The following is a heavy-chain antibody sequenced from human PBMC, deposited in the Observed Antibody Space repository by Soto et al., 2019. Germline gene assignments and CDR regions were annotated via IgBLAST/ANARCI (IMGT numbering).Heavy chain of an antibody. V-gene: IGHV1-69*13. CDR1: GGTFGSYA. CDR3: ARDQWVGPTIAARANDYYYGMDD. J-gene: IGHJ6*02. D-gene: IGHD6-6*01. Sequence: SVKVSCKASGGTFGSYAISWVRQAPGQGLEWMGGIIPIFGTANYAQKFQGRVTITADESTSTAYMELSSLRSEDTAVYYCARDQWVGPTIAARANDYYYGMDDWG. CDR2: IIPIFGTA.